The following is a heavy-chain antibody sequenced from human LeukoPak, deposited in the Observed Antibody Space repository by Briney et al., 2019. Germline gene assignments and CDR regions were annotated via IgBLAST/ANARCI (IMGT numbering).Heavy chain of an antibody. V-gene: IGHV3-9*01. CDR3: AKVGGDYSSSWYGTFDY. J-gene: IGHJ4*02. CDR1: GFTFDDYA. CDR2: ISWNSGSI. Sequence: GRSLRLSCAASGFTFDDYAMHWVRQAPGKGLERVSGISWNSGSIGYADSVKGRFTISRDNAKNSLYLQMNSLRAEDTALYYCAKVGGDYSSSWYGTFDYWGQGTLVTVSS. D-gene: IGHD6-13*01.